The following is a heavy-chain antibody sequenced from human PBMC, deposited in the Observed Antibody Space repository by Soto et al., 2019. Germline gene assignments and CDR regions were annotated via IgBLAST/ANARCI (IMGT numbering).Heavy chain of an antibody. Sequence: QVQLVESGGGVVQPGRSLRLSCAASAFTFSTYGMHWVRQAPGKGLEWVARISYDGSEKVYADSVKGRFTISRDNSKDTLYLQMNSLRAEDTAVFYCAKEAHRGSSFDYWGQGTLVTVSS. CDR3: AKEAHRGSSFDY. CDR2: ISYDGSEK. J-gene: IGHJ4*02. CDR1: AFTFSTYG. D-gene: IGHD1-26*01. V-gene: IGHV3-30*18.